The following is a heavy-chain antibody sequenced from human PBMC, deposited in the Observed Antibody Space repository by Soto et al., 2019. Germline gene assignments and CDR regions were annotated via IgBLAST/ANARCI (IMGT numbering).Heavy chain of an antibody. CDR2: IYSGGST. CDR1: GGFVNSDTHS. V-gene: IGHV4-61*01. J-gene: IGHJ6*02. Sequence: SETLSLTCTVSGGFVNSDTHSWSWIRQTPGKRLEWIGFIYSGGSTKNPSLRSRVTMSVDTSKNQFSLKLKSVTAADTAVYYCARGTKYYYQGMDVWGQGTTVTVSS. CDR3: ARGTKYYYQGMDV.